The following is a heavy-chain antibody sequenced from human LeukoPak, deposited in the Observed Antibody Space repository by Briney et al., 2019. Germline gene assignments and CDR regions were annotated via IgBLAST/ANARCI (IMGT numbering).Heavy chain of an antibody. V-gene: IGHV4-39*02. CDR2: IYYSGST. Sequence: SETLSLTCTVSGGSISSSYYWGWIRQPPGKGLEWIGSIYYSGSTYYNPSLKSRVTISVDTSKNQFSLKLSSVTAADTAVYYCAREGENDILTGYYDFGYWGQGTLVTVSS. CDR3: AREGENDILTGYYDFGY. J-gene: IGHJ4*02. CDR1: GGSISSSYY. D-gene: IGHD3-9*01.